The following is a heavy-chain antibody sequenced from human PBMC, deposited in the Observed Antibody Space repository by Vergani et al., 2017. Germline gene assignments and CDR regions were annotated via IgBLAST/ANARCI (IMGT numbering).Heavy chain of an antibody. D-gene: IGHD4-23*01. Sequence: QVQLVESGGGVVQPGRSLRLSCAASGFTFNQYGMHWVRQAPGKGLEWVAVTWYDGNNKQYADSVKGRFTISRDNSKNTLYLQMTSLRVEDTAMYYCTRHRTTVVTDAFDIWGRGTMVTVSS. J-gene: IGHJ3*02. V-gene: IGHV3-33*01. CDR3: TRHRTTVVTDAFDI. CDR1: GFTFNQYG. CDR2: TWYDGNNK.